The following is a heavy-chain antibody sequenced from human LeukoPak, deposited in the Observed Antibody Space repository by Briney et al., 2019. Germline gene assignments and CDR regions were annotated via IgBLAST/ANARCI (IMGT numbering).Heavy chain of an antibody. V-gene: IGHV3-74*01. Sequence: GGSLRLSCAASGFTFSSYWMHWVRHAPGKGLVWVSRINSDGSSTSYADSVKGRFTISGDNAKNTLYLQMNSLRAEDTAVYYCAREGGYSSGWTEGYFDYWGQGTLVTVSS. CDR3: AREGGYSSGWTEGYFDY. CDR2: INSDGSST. CDR1: GFTFSSYW. J-gene: IGHJ4*02. D-gene: IGHD6-19*01.